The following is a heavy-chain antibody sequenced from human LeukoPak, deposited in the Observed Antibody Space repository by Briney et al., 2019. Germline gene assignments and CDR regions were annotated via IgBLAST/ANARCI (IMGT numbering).Heavy chain of an antibody. J-gene: IGHJ4*02. Sequence: ASVKVSCKASGGTFNNYVISWVRQAPGQGLEWMGGIVPIFDTANYAQRFQGRVTITADGSTNTAYMELSSLRSEDSAVYYCAKAYMTATRHFDYWGQGTLVTVSS. D-gene: IGHD2-21*02. V-gene: IGHV1-69*13. CDR3: AKAYMTATRHFDY. CDR1: GGTFNNYV. CDR2: IVPIFDTA.